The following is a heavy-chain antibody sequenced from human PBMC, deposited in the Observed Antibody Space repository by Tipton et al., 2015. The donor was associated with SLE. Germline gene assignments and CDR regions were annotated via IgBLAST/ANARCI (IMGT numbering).Heavy chain of an antibody. Sequence: TLSLTCTVSGGSISSGSYYWSWIRQPAGKGLEWIGHIYTSGSTNYNPSLKSRVTMSVDTSKNQFSLKLSSVTAADTAVYYCARVPDYGDYNLDPWGQGTLVTVSS. D-gene: IGHD4-17*01. V-gene: IGHV4-61*09. CDR1: GGSISSGSYY. J-gene: IGHJ5*02. CDR2: IYTSGST. CDR3: ARVPDYGDYNLDP.